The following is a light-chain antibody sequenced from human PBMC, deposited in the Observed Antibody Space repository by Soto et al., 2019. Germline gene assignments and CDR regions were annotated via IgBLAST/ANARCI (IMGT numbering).Light chain of an antibody. CDR2: GAS. Sequence: EIVLTQSPGTLSLSPGEGATLSCRASQTVISDYLAWYQRRPGQAPRLLIYGASNRHTGISDRFSGSGSGTNFTLTISRLEPEDFAVYYCQEYGTPPFTFGQGTKLEI. J-gene: IGKJ2*01. CDR3: QEYGTPPFT. CDR1: QTVISDY. V-gene: IGKV3-20*01.